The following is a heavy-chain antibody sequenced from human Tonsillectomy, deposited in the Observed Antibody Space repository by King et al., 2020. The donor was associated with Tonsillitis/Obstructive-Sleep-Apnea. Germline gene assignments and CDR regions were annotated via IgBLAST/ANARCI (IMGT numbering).Heavy chain of an antibody. Sequence: TLKESGPTLVKPTQTRTLTCTFSGFSLSTNGVGVGWIRQPPGKALEWLALIYWDDDKRYNTSLKSRLTITKDTSKNQVVLTMTNMDPVDTATYYCAHRQGYCTGGNCPRWFDPWGQGTLVTVSS. V-gene: IGHV2-5*02. CDR3: AHRQGYCTGGNCPRWFDP. D-gene: IGHD2-8*02. J-gene: IGHJ5*02. CDR1: GFSLSTNGVG. CDR2: IYWDDDK.